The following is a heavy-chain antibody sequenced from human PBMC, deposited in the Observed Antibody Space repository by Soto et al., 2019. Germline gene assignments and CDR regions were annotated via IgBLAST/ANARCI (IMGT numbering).Heavy chain of an antibody. V-gene: IGHV4-30-4*01. CDR1: GGSISSGDYY. CDR2: IYYSGST. Sequence: SETLSLTCTVSGGSISSGDYYWSWIRQPPGKGLEWIGYIYYSGSTYHNPSLKSRVTISVDTSKNQFSLKLSSVTAADTAVYYCARENPVDGMDVWGQGSTVTVSS. CDR3: ARENPVDGMDV. J-gene: IGHJ6*02.